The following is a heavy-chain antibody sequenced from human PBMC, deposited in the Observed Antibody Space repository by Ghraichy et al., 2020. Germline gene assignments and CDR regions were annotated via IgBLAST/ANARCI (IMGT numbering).Heavy chain of an antibody. CDR2: INAGNGNT. J-gene: IGHJ5*02. CDR3: ARDRGVFSWNSFNWFDP. CDR1: GYTFTSYA. D-gene: IGHD1-7*01. V-gene: IGHV1-3*01. Sequence: ASVKVSCKASGYTFTSYAIHWVRQAPGQRLEWMGWINAGNGNTKYSQKFQGRVTITRDTSASTAYMELRSLRSEDTAVYYCARDRGVFSWNSFNWFDPWGQGTLVTVSS.